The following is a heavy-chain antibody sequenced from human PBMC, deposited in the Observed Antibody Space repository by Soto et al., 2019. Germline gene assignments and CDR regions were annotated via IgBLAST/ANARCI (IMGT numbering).Heavy chain of an antibody. J-gene: IGHJ4*02. D-gene: IGHD2-2*01. CDR3: ARAGRVDASTXY. CDR1: GYTFTSYE. CDR2: MNPNSGNT. V-gene: IGHV1-8*01. Sequence: ASVKVSCKASGYTFTSYEINWVRHATGQGLEWMGWMNPNSGNTGYAQKFQGRVTMTRNTSISTAYMELSSLRSEDTAVYYCARAGRVDASTXYWGQGTLVXVSS.